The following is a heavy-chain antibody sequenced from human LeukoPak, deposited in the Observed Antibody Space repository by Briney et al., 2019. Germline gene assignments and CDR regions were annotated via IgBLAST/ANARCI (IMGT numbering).Heavy chain of an antibody. Sequence: GGSLRLSCAASGFTFSSYAMSWVRQAPGKGLEWVSAIGGSGGSTYYADSVKGRFTISRDNSKSTLYLQMNSLRAEDTAVHYCAKDQGYCSGGSCPPHDYWGQGTLVTVSS. D-gene: IGHD2-15*01. CDR3: AKDQGYCSGGSCPPHDY. J-gene: IGHJ4*02. CDR1: GFTFSSYA. CDR2: IGGSGGST. V-gene: IGHV3-23*01.